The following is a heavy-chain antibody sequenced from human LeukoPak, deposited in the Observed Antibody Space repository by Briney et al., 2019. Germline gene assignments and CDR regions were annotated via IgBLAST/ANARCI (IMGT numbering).Heavy chain of an antibody. CDR3: ARGTDSSGYD. J-gene: IGHJ4*02. CDR2: IYYSGST. Sequence: IRQPXXKGLEWIGYIYYSGSTNYNPSLKSRVTISVDTSKNQFSLKLSSVTAADTAVYYCARGTDSSGYDWGQGTLVTVSS. V-gene: IGHV4-59*01. D-gene: IGHD3-22*01.